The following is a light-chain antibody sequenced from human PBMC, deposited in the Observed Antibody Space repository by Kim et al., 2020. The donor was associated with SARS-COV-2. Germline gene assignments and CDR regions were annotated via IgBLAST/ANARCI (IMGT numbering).Light chain of an antibody. V-gene: IGKV3-15*01. CDR3: QQYANWHPYT. J-gene: IGKJ2*01. Sequence: DIMMTQSPATLSVSTGESATLSCRASQTVSSNLAWYQQKPGQAPRLLIYGAFTRATGIPVRFTGSGSGTEFTLTISSLQSEDSAIYYCQQYANWHPYTFGQGTKLEI. CDR2: GAF. CDR1: QTVSSN.